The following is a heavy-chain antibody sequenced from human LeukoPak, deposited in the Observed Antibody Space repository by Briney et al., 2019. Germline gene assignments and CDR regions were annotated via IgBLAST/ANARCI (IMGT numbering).Heavy chain of an antibody. CDR3: ARGRVATFYSFDY. J-gene: IGHJ4*02. CDR2: ISYDGSNK. V-gene: IGHV3-30*03. Sequence: GGSLRLSCAASGFTFSSYGMHWVRQAPGKGLEWVAVISYDGSNKYYADSVKGRFTISRDNSKNTLYLQMNSLRAEDTAVYYCARGRVATFYSFDYWGQGTLVTVSS. D-gene: IGHD5-12*01. CDR1: GFTFSSYG.